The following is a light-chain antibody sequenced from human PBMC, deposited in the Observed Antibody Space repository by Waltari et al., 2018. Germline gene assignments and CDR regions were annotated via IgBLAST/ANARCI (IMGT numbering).Light chain of an antibody. V-gene: IGKV3-20*01. CDR2: GAS. CDR1: QSVSSSY. Sequence: EIVLTQSPGTLSLSPGERATLSCRASQSVSSSYLAWYQQKPGQAPRLLIYGASSRATGIPDRFSGSGSGTDFTLTISRLEPEDFAVYYCQMGRTFGGGTKVEIK. CDR3: QMGRT. J-gene: IGKJ4*01.